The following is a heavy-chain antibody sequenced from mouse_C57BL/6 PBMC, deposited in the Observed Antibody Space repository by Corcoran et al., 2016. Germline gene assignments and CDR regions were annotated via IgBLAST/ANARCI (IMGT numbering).Heavy chain of an antibody. J-gene: IGHJ3*01. CDR1: GYTFTSYG. Sequence: QVQLQQSGAELARPWASVKLSCKASGYTFTSYGISWVKQRTGQGLEWIGEIYPRSGNTYYNEKFKGKATLTADKTSSTAYMELRSLTSEDSAVYFCAREDYGSWFAYWGQGTLVTVSA. CDR3: AREDYGSWFAY. CDR2: IYPRSGNT. V-gene: IGHV1-81*01. D-gene: IGHD1-1*01.